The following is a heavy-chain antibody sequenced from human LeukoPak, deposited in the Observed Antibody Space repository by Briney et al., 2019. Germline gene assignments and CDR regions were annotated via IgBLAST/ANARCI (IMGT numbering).Heavy chain of an antibody. CDR2: MYNSGST. D-gene: IGHD4-17*01. Sequence: PSETLSLTCTVSGGSLSGSYWSWIRQPPGKGLEWIAYMYNSGSTNYNPSLKSRVTISIDTSKNQFSLKLSSLTAADTAIYYCARGIESYGDYGYWGQGILVTVSS. J-gene: IGHJ4*02. CDR1: GGSLSGSY. CDR3: ARGIESYGDYGY. V-gene: IGHV4-59*01.